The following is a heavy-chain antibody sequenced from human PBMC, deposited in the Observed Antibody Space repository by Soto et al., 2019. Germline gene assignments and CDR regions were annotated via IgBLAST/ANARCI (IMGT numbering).Heavy chain of an antibody. D-gene: IGHD2-2*01. V-gene: IGHV3-23*01. Sequence: PGGSLRLSCAASGFIFGNYAMRWVRQAPGKGLEWVSTISGGGSTYYTDSVKGRLTVSRDSSKNTLYLQMNSLRAEDTAIYYCAKPPPRPYCSSVSCPFDSWGKGPLATVPS. CDR2: ISGGGST. J-gene: IGHJ4*02. CDR3: AKPPPRPYCSSVSCPFDS. CDR1: GFIFGNYA.